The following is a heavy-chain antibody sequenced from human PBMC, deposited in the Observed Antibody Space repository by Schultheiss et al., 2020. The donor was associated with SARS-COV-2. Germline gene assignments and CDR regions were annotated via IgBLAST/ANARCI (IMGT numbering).Heavy chain of an antibody. V-gene: IGHV4-61*05. CDR1: GGSISTFRNY. J-gene: IGHJ5*02. CDR2: IYYSGST. CDR3: ARANFDHGFDP. Sequence: SETLSLTCTVSGGSISTFRNYWGWIRQHPGKGLEWIGYIYYSGSTNYNPSLKSRVTISVDTSKNQFSLKLSSVTAADTAVYYCARANFDHGFDPWGQGTLVTVSS. D-gene: IGHD5-24*01.